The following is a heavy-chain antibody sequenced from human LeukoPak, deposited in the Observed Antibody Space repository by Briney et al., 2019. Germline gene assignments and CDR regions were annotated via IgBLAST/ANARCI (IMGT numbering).Heavy chain of an antibody. CDR1: GFNHSSNW. D-gene: IGHD3-22*01. CDR2: TNQDGSEQ. Sequence: GGYLRLYCAGSGFNHSSNWLNWVRHAPGQGLEWVANTNQDGSEQYYVDSVKGRFTISRDNAQNSLYLQINSLRAEDTAVYYCARGETTMIVVDNDLLDIWGQGIMVTVSS. CDR3: ARGETTMIVVDNDLLDI. V-gene: IGHV3-7*01. J-gene: IGHJ3*02.